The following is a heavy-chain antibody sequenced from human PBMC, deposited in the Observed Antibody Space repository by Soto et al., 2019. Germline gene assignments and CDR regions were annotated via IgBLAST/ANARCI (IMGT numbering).Heavy chain of an antibody. CDR1: GFTFSSYG. CDR3: AKDLETDNWNYAYYYGMDV. D-gene: IGHD1-7*01. CDR2: ISYDGSNK. V-gene: IGHV3-30*18. J-gene: IGHJ6*02. Sequence: VQLVESGGGVVQPGRSLRLSCAASGFTFSSYGMHWVRQAPGKGLEWVAVISYDGSNKYYADSVKGRFTISRDNSKNTLYLQMNSLRAEDTAVYYCAKDLETDNWNYAYYYGMDVWGQGTTVTVSS.